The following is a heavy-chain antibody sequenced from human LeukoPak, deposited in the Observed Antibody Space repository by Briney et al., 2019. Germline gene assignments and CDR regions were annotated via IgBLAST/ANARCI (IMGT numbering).Heavy chain of an antibody. V-gene: IGHV4-59*01. CDR1: GGSFSGYY. CDR3: ARAGDSKPFKSDY. D-gene: IGHD6-13*01. CDR2: IYYSGST. Sequence: SETLSLTCAVYGGSFSGYYWSWIRQPPGKGLEWIGYIYYSGSTNYNPSLKSRVTISVDTSKNQFSLKLSSVTAADTAVYYCARAGDSKPFKSDYWGQGTLVTVSS. J-gene: IGHJ4*02.